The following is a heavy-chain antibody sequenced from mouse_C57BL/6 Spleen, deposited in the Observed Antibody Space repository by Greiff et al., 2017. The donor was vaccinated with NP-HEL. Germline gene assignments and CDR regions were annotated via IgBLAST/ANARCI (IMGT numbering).Heavy chain of an antibody. Sequence: VQLQESDAELVKPGASVKISCKVSGYTFTDHTIHWMKQRPEQGLEWIGYIYPRDGSTKYNEKFKGKATLTADKSSSTAYMQLNSLTSEDSAVYFCARSAIIFTTVVEDWFAYWGQGTLVTVSA. CDR3: ARSAIIFTTVVEDWFAY. D-gene: IGHD1-1*01. CDR1: GYTFTDHT. J-gene: IGHJ3*01. V-gene: IGHV1-78*01. CDR2: IYPRDGST.